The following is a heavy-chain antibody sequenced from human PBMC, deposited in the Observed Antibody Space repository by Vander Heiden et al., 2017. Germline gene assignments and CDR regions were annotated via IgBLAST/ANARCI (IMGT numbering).Heavy chain of an antibody. V-gene: IGHV3-30*18. D-gene: IGHD1-7*01. Sequence: QVKLVESGGGGVQPGRSLRLSCAASGFTFSSYGMHWVRQAPCKGLEWVAVISYDGSNKYYADSVKGRFTISRDNSKNTLYLQMNSLRAEDTAVYYCAKDRGNSLPDYWGQGTLVTVSS. CDR2: ISYDGSNK. CDR1: GFTFSSYG. J-gene: IGHJ4*02. CDR3: AKDRGNSLPDY.